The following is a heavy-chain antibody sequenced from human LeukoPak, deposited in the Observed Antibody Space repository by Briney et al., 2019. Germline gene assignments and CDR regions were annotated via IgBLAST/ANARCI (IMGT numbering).Heavy chain of an antibody. CDR2: ISSSSSYI. D-gene: IGHD2-2*02. Sequence: GGSLRLSCAASGFTFSSYSMNWVRHAPGKGLEWVSSISSSSSYIYYADSVKGRFTISRDNAKNSLYLQMNSLRAEDTAVYYCARGYCSSTSCYNLFDYWGQGTLVTVSS. CDR3: ARGYCSSTSCYNLFDY. V-gene: IGHV3-21*01. J-gene: IGHJ4*02. CDR1: GFTFSSYS.